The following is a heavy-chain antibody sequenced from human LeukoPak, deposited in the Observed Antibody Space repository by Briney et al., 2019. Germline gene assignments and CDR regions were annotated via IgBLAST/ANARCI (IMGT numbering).Heavy chain of an antibody. D-gene: IGHD6-19*01. CDR1: GDSITTHY. Sequence: SETLSLTCTVSGDSITTHYWNWIRQPPGKGLEWIGYIHYTGSTDLNPSLKSRVTMSVDTSKNQFSLKLSSVSAADTVVYFCARWGDAAGTRGLFAFDVWGQGTMVTVSS. CDR2: IHYTGST. J-gene: IGHJ3*01. V-gene: IGHV4-59*11. CDR3: ARWGDAAGTRGLFAFDV.